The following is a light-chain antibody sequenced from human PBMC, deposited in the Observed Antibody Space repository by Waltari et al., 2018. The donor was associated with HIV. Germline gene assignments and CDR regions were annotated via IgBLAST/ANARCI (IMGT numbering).Light chain of an antibody. CDR3: QQYSKWPPT. CDR1: QSFSDK. CDR2: GAS. J-gene: IGKJ1*01. Sequence: EFVMTQSPASLSVSPGETATLPCRASQSFSDKLAWYKQKPGQGPILLIYGASSRATDGPPTLSGSGAGTDFTLTISDLQSEDSSIYYCQQYSKWPPTFGRGTKVEI. V-gene: IGKV3-15*01.